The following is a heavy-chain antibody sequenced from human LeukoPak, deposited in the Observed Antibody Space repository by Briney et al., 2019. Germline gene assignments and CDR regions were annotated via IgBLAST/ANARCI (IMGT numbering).Heavy chain of an antibody. CDR3: ARDSGRYGYYMDV. CDR1: GLTLSPYS. CDR2: ISSSGVYI. Sequence: GGSLRLSCAASGLTLSPYSVNWVRQPPGKGLEWVSSISSSGVYINYADSVKGRFTISRDNAKNSVYLQMNSLRVEDTAVYYCARDSGRYGYYMDVWGKGTTVTVSS. D-gene: IGHD1-26*01. V-gene: IGHV3-21*06. J-gene: IGHJ6*04.